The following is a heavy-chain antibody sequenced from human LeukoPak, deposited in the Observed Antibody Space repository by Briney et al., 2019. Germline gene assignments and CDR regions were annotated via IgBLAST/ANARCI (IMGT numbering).Heavy chain of an antibody. Sequence: GGSLRLSCAASGFTFSSYAMSWVRQAPGKGLEWVSAISGSGGSTYYADSVKGRFTISRDNAENTLYLQMNSLRAEDTAVYYCARGTAGYHSSYFDYWGQGTLVTVSS. D-gene: IGHD3-16*02. V-gene: IGHV3-23*01. CDR1: GFTFSSYA. J-gene: IGHJ4*02. CDR2: ISGSGGST. CDR3: ARGTAGYHSSYFDY.